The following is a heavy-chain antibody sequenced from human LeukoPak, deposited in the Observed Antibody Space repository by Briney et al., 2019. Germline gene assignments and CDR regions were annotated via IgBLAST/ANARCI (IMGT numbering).Heavy chain of an antibody. V-gene: IGHV1-46*03. Sequence: XXWVRQAPGQGLEWMGIINPSGGSTSYAQKFQGRVTMTRDTSTSTVYMELSSLRSEDTAVYYCASSGGYNPPFDYWGQGTLVTVSS. CDR3: ASSGGYNPPFDY. CDR2: INPSGGST. D-gene: IGHD5-12*01. J-gene: IGHJ4*02.